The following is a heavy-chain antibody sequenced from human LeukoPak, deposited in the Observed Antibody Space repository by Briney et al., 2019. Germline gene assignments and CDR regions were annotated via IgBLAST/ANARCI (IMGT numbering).Heavy chain of an antibody. D-gene: IGHD5-18*01. CDR2: INPNSGGT. V-gene: IGHV1-2*02. CDR3: ARALGTVSDH. J-gene: IGHJ5*02. Sequence: ASVEVSCKASGGTFSSNAISWVRQAPGQGLEWMGWINPNSGGTNYAQKFQGRVTMTRDTSISTAYMELSRLRSDDTAVYYCARALGTVSDHWGQGTLVTVSS. CDR1: GGTFSSNA.